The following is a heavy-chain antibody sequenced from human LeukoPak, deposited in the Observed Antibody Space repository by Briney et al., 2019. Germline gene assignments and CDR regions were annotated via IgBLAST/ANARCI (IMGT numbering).Heavy chain of an antibody. CDR3: TRRDSGSYY. D-gene: IGHD1-26*01. Sequence: PGGSLKLSCAASGFTFSGSAMHWVRQASGKGLEWVGRIRSKANSYATAYAASVKGRFTISRDDSKNTPYLQMNSLKTEDTAVYYCTRRDSGSYYWGQGTLVTVSS. J-gene: IGHJ4*02. CDR1: GFTFSGSA. CDR2: IRSKANSYAT. V-gene: IGHV3-73*01.